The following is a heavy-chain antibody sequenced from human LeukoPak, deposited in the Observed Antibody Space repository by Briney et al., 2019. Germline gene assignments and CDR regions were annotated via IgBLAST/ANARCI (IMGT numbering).Heavy chain of an antibody. CDR2: INYGGST. V-gene: IGHV4-34*01. Sequence: GSLRLSCAASGFTFNKYWLTWICQSPGKGLEWIGEINYGGSTKYTPSLEGRGTILIDTSKNQSSLKLTSVTAADTAVYYCARGFPPGSGSRGSHAFDVWGQGTMVTVSS. CDR1: GFTFNKYW. CDR3: ARGFPPGSGSRGSHAFDV. D-gene: IGHD6-19*01. J-gene: IGHJ3*01.